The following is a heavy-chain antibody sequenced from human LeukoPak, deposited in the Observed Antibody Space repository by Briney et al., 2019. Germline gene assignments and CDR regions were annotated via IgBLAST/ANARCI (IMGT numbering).Heavy chain of an antibody. J-gene: IGHJ3*02. V-gene: IGHV3-64*01. Sequence: GGSLRLSCAASGFTFSTYALHWVRQAPGKGLEYVSGISGNGGSTQYAKSVKGRFTISRDNSKNTLYLQMGSLRTEDMAVYYCARGLESGSYYDGDAFDIWGQGTMVSVSS. CDR3: ARGLESGSYYDGDAFDI. CDR2: ISGNGGST. CDR1: GFTFSTYA. D-gene: IGHD1-26*01.